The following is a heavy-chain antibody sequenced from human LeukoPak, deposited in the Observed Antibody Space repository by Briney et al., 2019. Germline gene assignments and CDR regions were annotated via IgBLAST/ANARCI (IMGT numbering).Heavy chain of an antibody. CDR1: GDSVSSNSAA. CDR2: TYYRSKWYN. Sequence: SQTLSLTCAISGDSVSSNSAAWNWIRQSPSRGLEWLGRTYYRSKWYNDYAVSVKSRITINPDTSKNQFSLQLNSVTPEDTAVYYCARRAPSTWLHFSYYFDSWGQGTLVTVSS. V-gene: IGHV6-1*01. J-gene: IGHJ4*02. CDR3: ARRAPSTWLHFSYYFDS. D-gene: IGHD5-24*01.